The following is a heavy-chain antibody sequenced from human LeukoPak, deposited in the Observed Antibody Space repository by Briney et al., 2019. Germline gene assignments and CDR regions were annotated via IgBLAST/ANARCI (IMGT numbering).Heavy chain of an antibody. V-gene: IGHV1-69*04. Sequence: SVKVSCKASGGTFSSYAISWVRQAPGQGLEWMGRIIPILGIANYAQKFQGRVTITADKSTSTAYMELSSLRSEDTAVYYCATKVNRTPDPGTRPDAFDIWGQGTMVTVSS. J-gene: IGHJ3*02. CDR3: ATKVNRTPDPGTRPDAFDI. D-gene: IGHD1-14*01. CDR1: GGTFSSYA. CDR2: IIPILGIA.